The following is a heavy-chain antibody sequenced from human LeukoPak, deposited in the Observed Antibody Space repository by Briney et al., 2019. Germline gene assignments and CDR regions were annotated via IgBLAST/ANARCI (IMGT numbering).Heavy chain of an antibody. CDR3: VPKGTEGY. CDR1: GFAFSAYA. V-gene: IGHV3-64D*06. CDR2: ISPTGDST. J-gene: IGHJ4*02. Sequence: GGSLRLSCSASGFAFSAYAMHWVRQAPGKGLQYVSAISPTGDSTYYADSVKGRFSISSDNSKNTLYLQVSSLRPEDTAVYYCVPKGTEGYWGQGTLVTVSS.